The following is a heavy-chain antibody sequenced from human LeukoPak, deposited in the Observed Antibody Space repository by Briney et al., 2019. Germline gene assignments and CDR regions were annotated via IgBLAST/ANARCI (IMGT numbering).Heavy chain of an antibody. CDR2: IRPDGSDE. CDR3: ARSGPGGSWYMEKDFPRYYFDY. J-gene: IGHJ4*02. D-gene: IGHD6-13*01. V-gene: IGHV3-7*01. Sequence: PGGSLRLSCTASGFTFGDYAMSWLRQAPGKGLEWVAYIRPDGSDEYYVNSVKGRFTISRDNARNSLYLQMGSLRVEDTAVYYCARSGPGGSWYMEKDFPRYYFDYWGQGTLVTVSS. CDR1: GFTFGDYA.